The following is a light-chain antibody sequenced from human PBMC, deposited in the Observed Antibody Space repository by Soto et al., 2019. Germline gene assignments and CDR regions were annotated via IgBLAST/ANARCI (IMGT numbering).Light chain of an antibody. J-gene: IGKJ5*01. CDR3: QQRHMWPIT. CDR1: QSFSSGY. CDR2: GAS. V-gene: IGKV3D-20*02. Sequence: DIVLTQSPGTLSLSPGERATLSCRASQSFSSGYLAWYQQKPGQAPRLLIYGASTRATDIPDRFSGSESGTEFTLTISRLEPEDSAVYYCQQRHMWPITFGQGTRLEIK.